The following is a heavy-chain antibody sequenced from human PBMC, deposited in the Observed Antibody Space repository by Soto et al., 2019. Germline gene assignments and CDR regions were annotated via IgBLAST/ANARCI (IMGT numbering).Heavy chain of an antibody. D-gene: IGHD3-3*01. J-gene: IGHJ4*02. Sequence: SETPSLTCTVPDGSISSSSFYWGWIRQPPGKGLEWIGSISYSGTTYYNPSLKSRVPISVDTSKNQFSLNLTSVTAADTAVYFCATLRGLGVVSPYFDYWGQGLMVT. CDR1: DGSISSSSFY. CDR3: ATLRGLGVVSPYFDY. V-gene: IGHV4-39*01. CDR2: ISYSGTT.